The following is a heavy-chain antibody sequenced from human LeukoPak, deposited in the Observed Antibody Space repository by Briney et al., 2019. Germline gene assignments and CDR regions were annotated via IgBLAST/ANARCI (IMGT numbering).Heavy chain of an antibody. J-gene: IGHJ4*02. CDR1: GYTFSDCG. D-gene: IGHD6-13*01. CDR3: ARASGRAAARLPLDY. V-gene: IGHV3-33*08. CDR2: IWYDGSNK. Sequence: GGSLRLSCAASGYTFSDCGMHWVRQSPGKGLEWVAVIWYDGSNKYYADSVKGQFTISRDNSKNTLYLQMNSLRAEDTAVYYCARASGRAAARLPLDYWGQGTLVTVSS.